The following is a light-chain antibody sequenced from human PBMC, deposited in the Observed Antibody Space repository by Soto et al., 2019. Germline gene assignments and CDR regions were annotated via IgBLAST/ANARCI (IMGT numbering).Light chain of an antibody. J-gene: IGLJ2*01. Sequence: QPVLTQPASVSGSPGQSITISCTGTSSDVGGYDLVSWYQQHPGKAPKLIIYEGSNRPSGVSNRFSGSKSGNTASLTISGLQAEDEADYYCSSYTSSSVVFGGGTKVTVL. CDR2: EGS. CDR1: SSDVGGYDL. CDR3: SSYTSSSVV. V-gene: IGLV2-14*02.